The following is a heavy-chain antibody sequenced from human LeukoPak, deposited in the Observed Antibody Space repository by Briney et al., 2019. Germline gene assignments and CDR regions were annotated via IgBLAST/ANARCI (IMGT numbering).Heavy chain of an antibody. CDR2: IYYSGST. CDR1: GGSISSGGYY. Sequence: PSETLSLTCTVSGGSISSGGYYWSWIRQHPGKGLEWIGYIYYSGSTYYTPSLKSRVTISVDTSKTQFSLKLSSVTAADTAVYYSARANYYDSSGPPSGLDYWGQGTLVTVSS. V-gene: IGHV4-31*03. J-gene: IGHJ4*02. D-gene: IGHD3-22*01. CDR3: ARANYYDSSGPPSGLDY.